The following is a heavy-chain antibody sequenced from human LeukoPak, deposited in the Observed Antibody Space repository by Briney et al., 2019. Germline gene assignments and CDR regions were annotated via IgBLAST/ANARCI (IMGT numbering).Heavy chain of an antibody. CDR3: ARDGNAYSLDY. V-gene: IGHV3-64*01. CDR2: ISSNGGSS. Sequence: PGGSLRLSCAASGFTFSSYAMSWVRQAPGKGLEYVSAISSNGGSSYYANSVKGRFTISRDNSKNTLYLQMGSLRAEDMAVYYCARDGNAYSLDYWGQGTLVTVSS. CDR1: GFTFSSYA. D-gene: IGHD3-16*01. J-gene: IGHJ4*02.